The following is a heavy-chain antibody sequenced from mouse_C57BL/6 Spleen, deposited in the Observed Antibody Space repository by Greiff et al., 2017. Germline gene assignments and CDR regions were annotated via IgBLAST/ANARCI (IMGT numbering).Heavy chain of an antibody. CDR3: ARSYGNPDY. J-gene: IGHJ2*01. Sequence: QVQLQQPGAELVMPGASVKLSCKASGYTFTSYWMHWVKQRPGQGLEWIGEIDPSDSYTNYNQKFKGKSTLTVDKSSSTAYMHLSSLTSEDSAVYYCARSYGNPDYWGQGTTLTVSS. D-gene: IGHD2-1*01. CDR2: IDPSDSYT. CDR1: GYTFTSYW. V-gene: IGHV1-69*01.